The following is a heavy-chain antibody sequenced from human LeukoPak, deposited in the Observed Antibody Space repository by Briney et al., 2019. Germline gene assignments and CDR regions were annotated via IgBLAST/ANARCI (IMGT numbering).Heavy chain of an antibody. D-gene: IGHD6-13*01. J-gene: IGHJ3*02. CDR1: GYTFTSYD. CDR3: ARELTAPDDAFDI. Sequence: ASVKVSCKASGYTFTSYDINWVRQATGQGLEWMGWMNPNSGNTGYAQKFQGRVTMTRNTSISTAYMELSSLRSEDTAVYYCARELTAPDDAFDIWGQGTMVTVSS. CDR2: MNPNSGNT. V-gene: IGHV1-8*01.